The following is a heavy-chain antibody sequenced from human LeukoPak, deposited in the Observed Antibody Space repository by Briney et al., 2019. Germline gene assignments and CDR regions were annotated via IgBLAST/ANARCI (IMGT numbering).Heavy chain of an antibody. CDR2: IRYDGSNK. D-gene: IGHD6-13*01. J-gene: IGHJ4*02. CDR1: GFTFSSYG. V-gene: IGHV3-30*02. Sequence: GGSLRLSCAASGFTFSSYGMHWVRQAPGKGLEWVAFIRYDGSNKYYADSVKGRFTISRDNSKNTLYLQMNSLRAEDTAVYYCAKDTAHIAAADPYYFDYWGQGTLVTVSS. CDR3: AKDTAHIAAADPYYFDY.